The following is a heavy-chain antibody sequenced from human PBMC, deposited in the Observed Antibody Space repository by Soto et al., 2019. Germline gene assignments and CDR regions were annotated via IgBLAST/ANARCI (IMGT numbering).Heavy chain of an antibody. CDR3: ARGGTGTTRYGMDV. Sequence: PSETLSLTCTVSGGSISSYYWSWIRKPPGKGLEWIGYIYYSESTNYNPSHKSRDNKSEDTSKNQYSLKLSSVTAADTAVYYCARGGTGTTRYGMDVWGQGTTVT. J-gene: IGHJ6*02. CDR1: GGSISSYY. CDR2: IYYSEST. V-gene: IGHV4-59*01. D-gene: IGHD1-1*01.